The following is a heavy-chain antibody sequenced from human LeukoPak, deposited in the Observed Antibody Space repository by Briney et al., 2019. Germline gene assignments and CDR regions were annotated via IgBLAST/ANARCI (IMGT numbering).Heavy chain of an antibody. CDR3: AKLLYYYDSSQPY. CDR1: GFTFSNYW. J-gene: IGHJ4*02. Sequence: PGGSLRLSCAASGFTFSNYWMSWVRQAPGQGLEWVANIKQDGSEKYYVDSVKGRFTISRDNAKNSLYLQMNSLRAEDTAVYYCAKLLYYYDSSQPYWGQGTLVTVSS. V-gene: IGHV3-7*03. D-gene: IGHD3-22*01. CDR2: IKQDGSEK.